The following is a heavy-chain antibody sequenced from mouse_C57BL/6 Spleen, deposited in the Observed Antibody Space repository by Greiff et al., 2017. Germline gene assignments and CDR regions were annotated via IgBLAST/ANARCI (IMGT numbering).Heavy chain of an antibody. J-gene: IGHJ2*01. CDR3: ARRTTVVAKGAFGY. D-gene: IGHD1-1*01. CDR1: GFNIKNTY. V-gene: IGHV14-3*01. Sequence: EVQLQQSVAELVRPGASVKLSCTASGFNIKNTYMHWVKQRPEKGLEWIGRIDPANGNTKYAPKFQGKATIPADTSSNTAYLQLSSLTSEDTAIYYCARRTTVVAKGAFGYWGQGTTLTVSS. CDR2: IDPANGNT.